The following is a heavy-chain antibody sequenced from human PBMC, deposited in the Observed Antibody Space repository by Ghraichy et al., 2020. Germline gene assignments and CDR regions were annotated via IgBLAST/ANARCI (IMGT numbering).Heavy chain of an antibody. J-gene: IGHJ4*02. CDR3: AKGDYYVSDY. D-gene: IGHD3-10*02. V-gene: IGHV3-30*18. Sequence: GGSLRLSCADSGFTFRNYGMHWVRQAPGKGLEWVAVLSYDGSNKDYADSVKGRFTISRDNFKNTLYLQMNSLRAEDTAVYYCAKGDYYVSDYWGQGTLVTVSS. CDR1: GFTFRNYG. CDR2: LSYDGSNK.